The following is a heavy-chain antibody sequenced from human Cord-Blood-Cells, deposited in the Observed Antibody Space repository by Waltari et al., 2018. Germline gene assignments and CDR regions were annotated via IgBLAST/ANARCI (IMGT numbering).Heavy chain of an antibody. V-gene: IGHV4-38-2*02. CDR1: GYSISSGYY. D-gene: IGHD2-2*01. CDR2: IYHSGST. CDR3: ARDEYCSSTSCYGVDYYYYYGMDV. J-gene: IGHJ6*02. Sequence: QVQLQESGPGLVKPSETLSLTCTVSGYSISSGYYWGWIRQPPGKGLEWIGSIYHSGSTYYTPSLKSLVTISVDTSKNQFSLKLSSVTAADTAVYYCARDEYCSSTSCYGVDYYYYYGMDVWGQGTTVTVSS.